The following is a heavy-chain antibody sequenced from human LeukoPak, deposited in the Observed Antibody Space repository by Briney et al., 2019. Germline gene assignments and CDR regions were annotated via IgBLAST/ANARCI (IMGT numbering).Heavy chain of an antibody. CDR1: GGSISSYY. CDR2: IYYSGST. Sequence: SETLSLTCFVSGGSISSYYWSWIRQPPEKGLEWIGYIYYSGSTNYNPSLKSRVTISVDTSKNQFSLKLSSVTAADTAVYYCARDYYDSSGYYYDDAFDIWGQGTMVTVSS. J-gene: IGHJ3*02. CDR3: ARDYYDSSGYYYDDAFDI. D-gene: IGHD3-22*01. V-gene: IGHV4-59*01.